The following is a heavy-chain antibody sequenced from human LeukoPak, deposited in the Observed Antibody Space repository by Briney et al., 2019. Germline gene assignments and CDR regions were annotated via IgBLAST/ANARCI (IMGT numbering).Heavy chain of an antibody. V-gene: IGHV4-4*09. CDR3: ARLGGPAAVDV. D-gene: IGHD2-15*01. CDR1: GGSISSYS. J-gene: IGHJ6*04. Sequence: SETLSLTCTVSGGSISSYSWSCIRQPPGKGLEWIGYIETRGSAYYNPSLKSRVVISVDTAKNQFSLKLSSVTAADTAVYYCARLGGPAAVDVWGKGTTVTVSS. CDR2: IETRGSA.